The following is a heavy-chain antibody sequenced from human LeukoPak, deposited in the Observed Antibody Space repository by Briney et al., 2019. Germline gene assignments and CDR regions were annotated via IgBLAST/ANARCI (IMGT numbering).Heavy chain of an antibody. V-gene: IGHV1-2*02. J-gene: IGHJ6*02. CDR2: INPNSDGT. D-gene: IGHD2-15*01. Sequence: GASMKVSCKASGYTFTGYYMHWVRQAPGQGLQWMGWINPNSDGTHYAQKFQGRVTMTRDTSISTAYMELSRLRSDDTAVYYCARGGYCSGGSCYPALLLNYYYYGMDVWGQGTTVTVSS. CDR3: ARGGYCSGGSCYPALLLNYYYYGMDV. CDR1: GYTFTGYY.